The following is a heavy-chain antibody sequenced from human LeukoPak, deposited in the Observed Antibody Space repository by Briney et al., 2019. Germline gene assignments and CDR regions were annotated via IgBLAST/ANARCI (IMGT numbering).Heavy chain of an antibody. D-gene: IGHD3-10*01. V-gene: IGHV3-53*01. CDR3: ARDLTMVRGVLGV. J-gene: IGHJ6*04. CDR2: IYSGGST. CDR1: GFTVSSNY. Sequence: PGGSLRLSCAASGFTVSSNYMSWVRQAPGKGLECVSVIYSGGSTYYADSVKGRFTISRDNSKNTLYLQMNSLRAEDTAVYYCARDLTMVRGVLGVWGKGTTVTVSS.